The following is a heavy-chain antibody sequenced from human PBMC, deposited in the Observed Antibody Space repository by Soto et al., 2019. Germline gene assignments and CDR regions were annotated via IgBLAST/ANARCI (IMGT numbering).Heavy chain of an antibody. D-gene: IGHD3-16*01. J-gene: IGHJ4*02. CDR2: INTDGSST. V-gene: IGHV3-74*01. CDR3: AIVGWGDGVDY. Sequence: EVQLVESGGDLVQPGGSLRLSCAASGFTFSTSWMHWVRHAPGKGLVWVSLINTDGSSTRYADSVKGRFTISRDNAKNPLSLQMDSLRAVDTAMYSCAIVGWGDGVDYWGQGTLVTVSS. CDR1: GFTFSTSW.